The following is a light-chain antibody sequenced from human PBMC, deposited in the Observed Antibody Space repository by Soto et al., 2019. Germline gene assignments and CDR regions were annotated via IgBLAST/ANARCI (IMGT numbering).Light chain of an antibody. J-gene: IGLJ1*01. CDR2: EVS. V-gene: IGLV2-14*01. CDR3: NSYTRFSTYV. Sequence: QSALTQPASVSGSPGQSITISCTGTTSDVGVYNYVSWYQQHPDKAPKLMIYEVSNRPSGVSSRFSGSKSGNTASLTISGLQAEDEADYYCNSYTRFSTYVFGTGTKVTVL. CDR1: TSDVGVYNY.